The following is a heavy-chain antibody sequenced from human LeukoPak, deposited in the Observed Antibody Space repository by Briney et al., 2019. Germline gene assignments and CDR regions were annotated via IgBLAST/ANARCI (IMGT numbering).Heavy chain of an antibody. CDR3: ASGTTVGARGADN. CDR1: GFTFSTCS. Sequence: GGSLRLSCAASGFTFSTCSMKWVRRAPGKALEWVSSISGSSYHIYYADSVKGRFTISRDNANNLLYLQMNCLRAEDTAVYYCASGTTVGARGADNWGQGTLVTVSS. D-gene: IGHD1-26*01. J-gene: IGHJ4*02. V-gene: IGHV3-21*01. CDR2: ISGSSYHI.